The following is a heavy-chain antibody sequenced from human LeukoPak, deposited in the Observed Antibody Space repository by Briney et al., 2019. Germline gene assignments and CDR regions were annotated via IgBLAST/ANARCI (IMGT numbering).Heavy chain of an antibody. CDR3: ARTYCGGDCSFDY. Sequence: GGSLRLSCAVSGFTFSSHEMNWVRQAPGKGLEWVAVIWYDGSNKYYADSVKGRFTISRDNSKNTLYLQMNSLRAEDTAVYYCARTYCGGDCSFDYWGQGTLVTVSS. V-gene: IGHV3-33*08. CDR1: GFTFSSHE. J-gene: IGHJ4*02. CDR2: IWYDGSNK. D-gene: IGHD2-21*02.